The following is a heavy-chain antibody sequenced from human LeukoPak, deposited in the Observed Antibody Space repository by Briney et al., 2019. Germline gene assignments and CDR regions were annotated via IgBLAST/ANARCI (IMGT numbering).Heavy chain of an antibody. Sequence: GGSLRLSCAASGFTFSSYTMNWVRQAPGKGLEWVSSITSGGVNTYYATSVKGRFTISRDNAKNSLYLQMNSLRAEDTAVYYCARGQGYFDYWGQGTLVTVSS. CDR2: ITSGGVNT. J-gene: IGHJ4*02. CDR3: ARGQGYFDY. CDR1: GFTFSSYT. V-gene: IGHV3-21*01.